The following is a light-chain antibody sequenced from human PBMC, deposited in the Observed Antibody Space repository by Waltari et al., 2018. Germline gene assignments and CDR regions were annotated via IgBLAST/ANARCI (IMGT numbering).Light chain of an antibody. J-gene: IGLJ3*02. V-gene: IGLV4-69*01. Sequence: QLVLTQSPSVSASLGASVKLTCTLSSGHSSNVIAWHQQQPGKGPRYLMKVNSDGSHSKGDEIPDRFSGSSSGPERYRTISSLQSDDEADYYCQTGGHGTWVFGGGTKLTVL. CDR3: QTGGHGTWV. CDR1: SGHSSNV. CDR2: VNSDGSH.